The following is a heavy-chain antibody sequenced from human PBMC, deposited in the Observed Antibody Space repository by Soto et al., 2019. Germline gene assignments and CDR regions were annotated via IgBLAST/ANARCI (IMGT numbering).Heavy chain of an antibody. V-gene: IGHV4-59*01. D-gene: IGHD6-19*01. CDR2: IYYSGST. CDR3: ARLEYSRGWYRFGY. Sequence: QVQLQESGPGLVKPSETLSLTCTVSGGSISSYYWSWIRQPPGKGLEWIGYIYYSGSTNYNPSLKSRVTISVDTSKNQFSLKLSSVTAADTAVYYCARLEYSRGWYRFGYWGQGTLVTVSS. CDR1: GGSISSYY. J-gene: IGHJ4*02.